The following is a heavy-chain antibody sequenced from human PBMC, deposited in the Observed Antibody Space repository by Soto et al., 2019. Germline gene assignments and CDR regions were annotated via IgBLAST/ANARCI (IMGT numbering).Heavy chain of an antibody. V-gene: IGHV4-4*01. Sequence: ETLSLTCAVSCVSISSGNWWTWVRQSPQRGLEYIGEIFHDGTANYYPSFERRVAISVDTSKNQFSLKLTSVTAADTAIYFCARRVYDTRLNYMYFDFWGQGTLVTVSS. D-gene: IGHD3-10*01. CDR3: ARRVYDTRLNYMYFDF. CDR1: CVSISSGNW. CDR2: IFHDGTA. J-gene: IGHJ4*02.